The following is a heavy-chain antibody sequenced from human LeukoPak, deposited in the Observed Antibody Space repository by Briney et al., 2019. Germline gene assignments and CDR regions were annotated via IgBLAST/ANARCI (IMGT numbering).Heavy chain of an antibody. J-gene: IGHJ6*02. V-gene: IGHV3-48*03. D-gene: IGHD6-13*01. CDR1: GFTFSSYE. CDR3: ARGQQLPPDYYYYYYGMDV. Sequence: GGSLRLSCAASGFTFSSYEMNWVRQAPGKGLEWVSYISSSGSTIYYADSVKGRFTISRDNAKNSLYLQMNSLRAEDTAVYYCARGQQLPPDYYYYYYGMDVWGQGTTVTVSS. CDR2: ISSSGSTI.